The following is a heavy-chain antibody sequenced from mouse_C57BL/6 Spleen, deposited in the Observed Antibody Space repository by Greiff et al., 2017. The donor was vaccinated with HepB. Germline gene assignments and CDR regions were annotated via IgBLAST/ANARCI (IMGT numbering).Heavy chain of an antibody. J-gene: IGHJ3*01. CDR1: GFTFSDYG. D-gene: IGHD2-5*01. Sequence: EAKLMESGGGLVKPGGSLKLSCAASGFTFSDYGMHWVRQAPEKGLEWVAYISSGSSTIYYADTVKGRFTIARDNAKNTLFLQITSLRSEDTAMYYCARPGYSNFAWFGDWGQGTVVTVSA. CDR3: ARPGYSNFAWFGD. CDR2: ISSGSSTI. V-gene: IGHV5-17*01.